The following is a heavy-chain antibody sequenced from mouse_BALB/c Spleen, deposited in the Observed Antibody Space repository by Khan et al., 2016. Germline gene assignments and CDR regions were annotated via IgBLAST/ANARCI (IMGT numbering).Heavy chain of an antibody. J-gene: IGHJ2*01. Sequence: QVQLKQSGPGLVAPSQSLSITCTVSGFSFTDYGVSWIRQPPGKGLEWLGVIWGGGSTYYNSGLKSRLSISKDNSKSQVFLKMNSLQSDDTAMYYCAKHVGYYGSSYFDYWGQGTTLTVSS. CDR2: IWGGGST. CDR1: GFSFTDYG. V-gene: IGHV2-6-5*01. D-gene: IGHD1-1*01. CDR3: AKHVGYYGSSYFDY.